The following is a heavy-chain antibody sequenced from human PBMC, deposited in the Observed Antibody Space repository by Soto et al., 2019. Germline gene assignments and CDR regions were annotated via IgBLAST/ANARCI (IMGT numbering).Heavy chain of an antibody. Sequence: QVQLQESGPGLVKPSQTLSLTCTVSGGSISSGGYYWSWIRQHPGKGLEWIGYIYYSGSTYYNPSLKSRVTISVDTSKNQFSLKLSSVTAADTAVYYCARVGGMGYCSGGSCSTFYCYYGMDVWGQGTTVTVSS. CDR3: ARVGGMGYCSGGSCSTFYCYYGMDV. J-gene: IGHJ6*02. V-gene: IGHV4-31*03. CDR2: IYYSGST. CDR1: GGSISSGGYY. D-gene: IGHD2-15*01.